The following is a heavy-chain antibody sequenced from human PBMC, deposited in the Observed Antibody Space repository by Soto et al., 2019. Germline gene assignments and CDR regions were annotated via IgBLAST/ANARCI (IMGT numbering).Heavy chain of an antibody. Sequence: QITLKESGATLVKPTQTLTLTCTFSGFSLSTSGVGVGWIRQPPGKALEWLALIYWDDDKRYSPSLKSRLTSTKDTSKNQVVLTRTNMDPVDTATYYCAHTRTTWDHNYYYYYMDVWCKGTTVTVSS. J-gene: IGHJ6*03. CDR3: AHTRTTWDHNYYYYYMDV. D-gene: IGHD1-1*01. V-gene: IGHV2-5*02. CDR2: IYWDDDK. CDR1: GFSLSTSGVG.